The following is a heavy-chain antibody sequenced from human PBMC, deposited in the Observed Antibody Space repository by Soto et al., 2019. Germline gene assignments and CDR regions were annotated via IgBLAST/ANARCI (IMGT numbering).Heavy chain of an antibody. D-gene: IGHD4-17*01. V-gene: IGHV1-69*13. CDR2: ILPAFGTA. Sequence: QVRLVQSGAEVKKPGSSVKVSCKYSGGTFKTESINWLRQAPGQGLEWMGNILPAFGTADYAPNFQGRDTITADEATTTAYMALSSLTSQDTAFYFCARGHEYGGNFAAFDIWGQGTLVTVSS. J-gene: IGHJ3*02. CDR1: GGTFKTES. CDR3: ARGHEYGGNFAAFDI.